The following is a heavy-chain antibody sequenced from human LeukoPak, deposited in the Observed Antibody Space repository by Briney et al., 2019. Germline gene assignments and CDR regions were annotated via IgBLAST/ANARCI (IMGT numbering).Heavy chain of an antibody. V-gene: IGHV3-7*05. D-gene: IGHD2-15*01. J-gene: IGHJ4*02. CDR1: GFTFNYYW. CDR3: ARDRGVYCSGGTCEAPY. Sequence: GGSLRLSCAASGFTFNYYWMTWVRQAPGKGLEWVANIKQDGSEKYYVDSVKGRFTISRDNAKNSLYLQMKSLRAEDTAVYYCARDRGVYCSGGTCEAPYWGQGTLVTVSS. CDR2: IKQDGSEK.